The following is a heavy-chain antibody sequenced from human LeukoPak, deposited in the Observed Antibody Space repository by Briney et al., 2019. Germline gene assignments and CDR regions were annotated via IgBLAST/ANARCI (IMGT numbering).Heavy chain of an antibody. D-gene: IGHD5-12*01. CDR3: AKFGVVATTSFDI. J-gene: IGHJ3*02. CDR1: GFSFSSHG. V-gene: IGHV3-23*01. Sequence: GGSLRLSCAASGFSFSSHGMSWVRQAPGKGLEWVSGIIGGAGSTYYADSVKGRFTISRDNSKNTLYLQMHSLRAEDTALYYCAKFGVVATTSFDIWGQGTMVTVSS. CDR2: IIGGAGST.